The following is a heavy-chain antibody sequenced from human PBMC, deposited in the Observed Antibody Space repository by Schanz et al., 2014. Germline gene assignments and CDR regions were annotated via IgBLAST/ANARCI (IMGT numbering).Heavy chain of an antibody. V-gene: IGHV3-48*04. CDR3: AREQIMAAAGLVDY. D-gene: IGHD6-13*01. CDR1: GFTFSSYG. Sequence: VQLVESGGGLVRPGGSLRLSCVASGFTFSSYGMHWVRQAPGKGLEWVSCTNGDGTNAKYADSVKGRFTISRDNAKNSLYLQMNSLRAEDTAVYYCAREQIMAAAGLVDYWGHGTLVTVSS. J-gene: IGHJ4*01. CDR2: TNGDGTNA.